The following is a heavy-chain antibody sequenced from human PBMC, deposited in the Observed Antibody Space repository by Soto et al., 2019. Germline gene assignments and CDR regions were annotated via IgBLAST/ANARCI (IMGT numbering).Heavy chain of an antibody. J-gene: IGHJ6*02. V-gene: IGHV1-69*01. CDR1: GGTFSSYA. D-gene: IGHD2-2*02. Sequence: KVSCKASGGTFSSYAISWVRQAPGQGLEWMGGIIPIFGTANYAQKFQGRVTITADESTSTAYMELSSLRSEDTAVYYCARAVNGYCSSTSCYTQLYYGMDVWGQGTTVTVSS. CDR2: IIPIFGTA. CDR3: ARAVNGYCSSTSCYTQLYYGMDV.